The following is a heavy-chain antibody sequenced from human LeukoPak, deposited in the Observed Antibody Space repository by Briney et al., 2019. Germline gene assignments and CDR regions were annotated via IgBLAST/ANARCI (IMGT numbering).Heavy chain of an antibody. CDR1: GFTVSSNY. CDR2: ISSSSSYI. V-gene: IGHV3-21*01. Sequence: PGGSLRLSCAASGFTVSSNYMNWVRQAPGKGLEWVSSISSSSSYIYYADSVKGRFTISRDNAKNSLYLQMNSLRAEDTAVYYCARGRYNWNYWFDPWGQGTLVTVSS. CDR3: ARGRYNWNYWFDP. D-gene: IGHD1-7*01. J-gene: IGHJ5*02.